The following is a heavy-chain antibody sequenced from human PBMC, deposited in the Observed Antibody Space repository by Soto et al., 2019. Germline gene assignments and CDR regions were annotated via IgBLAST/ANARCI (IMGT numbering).Heavy chain of an antibody. CDR1: GGSISSYY. Sequence: PSETLSLTCTVSGGSISSYYWSWIRQPPGKGLEWIGYIYYSGSTNYNPSLKSRVTISVDTSKNRFSLKLSSVTAADTAVYYCARVGSYCSGGSCYSEPGYFDYWGQGTLVTVSS. CDR2: IYYSGST. CDR3: ARVGSYCSGGSCYSEPGYFDY. J-gene: IGHJ4*02. D-gene: IGHD2-15*01. V-gene: IGHV4-59*01.